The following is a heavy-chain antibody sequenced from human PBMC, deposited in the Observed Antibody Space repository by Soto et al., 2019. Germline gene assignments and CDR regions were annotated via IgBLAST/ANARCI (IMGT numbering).Heavy chain of an antibody. D-gene: IGHD4-17*01. CDR2: IIPIFGTA. CDR1: GGTFSSYA. CDR3: ARGGPYGDYARAWFDP. V-gene: IGHV1-69*01. J-gene: IGHJ5*02. Sequence: QVQLVQSGAEVKKPGSSVKVSCKAYGGTFSSYAISWVRQAPGQGLEWMGGIIPIFGTANYAQKFQGRVTISADESTSTAYMELSSLRSEDTAVYYCARGGPYGDYARAWFDPWGQGTLVTVSS.